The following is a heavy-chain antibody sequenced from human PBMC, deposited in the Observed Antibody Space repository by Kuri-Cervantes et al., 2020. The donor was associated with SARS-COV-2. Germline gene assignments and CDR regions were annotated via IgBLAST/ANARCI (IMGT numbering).Heavy chain of an antibody. J-gene: IGHJ3*01. Sequence: GESLKISCAASGFTVSSNYMSWVRQAPGKGLEWVSVIYSGDSTYYADSVKGRFTISRDNSKNTLYFQMNSLRAEDTAVYYCARDRDYIWVWGQGTMVTVSS. V-gene: IGHV3-66*01. CDR2: IYSGDST. CDR3: ARDRDYIWV. CDR1: GFTVSSNY. D-gene: IGHD4-11*01.